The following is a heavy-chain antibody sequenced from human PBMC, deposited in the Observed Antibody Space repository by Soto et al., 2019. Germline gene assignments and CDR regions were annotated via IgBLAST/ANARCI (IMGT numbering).Heavy chain of an antibody. Sequence: GGSLRLSCAASGFSFSSYAMSWVRQAPGKGLEWVSAISGSGGSTYYADSVKGRFTISRDNSKNTLYLQMNSQRAEDTAVYYCAKLYYDFWSGYSNFDYWGRGTLVTVSS. J-gene: IGHJ4*02. V-gene: IGHV3-23*01. D-gene: IGHD3-3*01. CDR3: AKLYYDFWSGYSNFDY. CDR2: ISGSGGST. CDR1: GFSFSSYA.